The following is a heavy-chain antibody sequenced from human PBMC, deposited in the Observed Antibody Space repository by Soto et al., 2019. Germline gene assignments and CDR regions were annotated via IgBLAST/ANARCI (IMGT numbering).Heavy chain of an antibody. Sequence: QVQLQESGPGLVKPSQTLSLTCTVSGGSISSGGYYWSWIRQHPGKGLEWNGYIYYSGSTYYNPSLTSRVTISVDTSKNQFSLKLSSVTAADTAVYYCATQPMVRGVIRAFDIWGQGTMVTVSS. CDR1: GGSISSGGYY. D-gene: IGHD3-10*01. J-gene: IGHJ3*02. CDR2: IYYSGST. CDR3: ATQPMVRGVIRAFDI. V-gene: IGHV4-31*03.